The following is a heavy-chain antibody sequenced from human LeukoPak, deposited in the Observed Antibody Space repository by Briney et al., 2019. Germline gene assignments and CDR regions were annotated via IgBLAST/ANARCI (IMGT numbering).Heavy chain of an antibody. J-gene: IGHJ6*03. CDR3: ARDGGIAARPHYYYYMDV. CDR1: EYTFTTYY. Sequence: GASVKVSCKASEYTFTTYYIHWVRQAPGQGLEWMGRINPGSGGTNYAQKFQGRVTMTGDTSISTAYMELSRLRSEDTAVYYCARDGGIAARPHYYYYMDVWGKGTTVTVSS. CDR2: INPGSGGT. V-gene: IGHV1-2*06. D-gene: IGHD6-6*01.